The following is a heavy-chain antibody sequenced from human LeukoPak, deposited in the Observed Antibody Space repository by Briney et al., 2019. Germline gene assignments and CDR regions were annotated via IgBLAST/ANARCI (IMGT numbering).Heavy chain of an antibody. V-gene: IGHV4-4*02. D-gene: IGHD1-26*01. Sequence: SGTLSLTCAVSGGSISRDNWWNWVRQPPGKGLEWIGEISHSGTTNYKPSLKSRVTISLEKSKNQFSLTLSSVTAADTAVYYCARIMLSWREFDCWGQGTLVTVSS. CDR2: ISHSGTT. CDR1: GGSISRDNW. CDR3: ARIMLSWREFDC. J-gene: IGHJ4*02.